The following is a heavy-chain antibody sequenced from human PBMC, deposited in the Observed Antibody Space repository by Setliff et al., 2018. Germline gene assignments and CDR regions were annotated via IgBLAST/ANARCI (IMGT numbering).Heavy chain of an antibody. D-gene: IGHD2-15*01. V-gene: IGHV4-38-2*01. Sequence: SETLSLTCAVSGYSISSGYYWGWIRQPPGKGLEWIGSIYHSGSTYYNPSLKSRVTISVDTSKNQFSLKLSSVTAADTAVYYCARLGSAGFLGDYWGQGTLVTVSS. CDR1: GYSISSGYY. J-gene: IGHJ4*02. CDR3: ARLGSAGFLGDY. CDR2: IYHSGST.